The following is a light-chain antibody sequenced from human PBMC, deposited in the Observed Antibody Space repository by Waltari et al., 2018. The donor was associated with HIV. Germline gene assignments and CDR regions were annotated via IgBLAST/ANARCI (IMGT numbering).Light chain of an antibody. CDR2: SAS. J-gene: IGKJ3*01. V-gene: IGKV1-39*01. CDR1: RSIDNF. Sequence: DIQMTQSPSSVSASVGDRVTIACRASRSIDNFLNWYQIKAGKAPQLLIHSASTLHSEVPSRFSVSGSGTDFTLTISGLRPEDFAIYVCQQGYGIPFTFGPGTKLDF. CDR3: QQGYGIPFT.